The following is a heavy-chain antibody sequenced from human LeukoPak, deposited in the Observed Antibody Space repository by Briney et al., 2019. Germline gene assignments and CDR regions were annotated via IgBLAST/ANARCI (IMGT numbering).Heavy chain of an antibody. CDR2: INPNSGGT. CDR1: GYTFSSYG. J-gene: IGHJ6*03. D-gene: IGHD6-13*01. V-gene: IGHV1-2*02. Sequence: ASVKVSCKASGYTFSSYGISWVRQAPGQGLEWMGWINPNSGGTNYAQKFQGRVTMTRDTSISTAYMELSRLRSDDTAVYYCARDPNHYRIAGNYYYMDVWGKGTTVTISS. CDR3: ARDPNHYRIAGNYYYMDV.